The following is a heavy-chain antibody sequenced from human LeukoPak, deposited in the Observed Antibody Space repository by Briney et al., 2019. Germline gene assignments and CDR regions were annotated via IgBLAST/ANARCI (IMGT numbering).Heavy chain of an antibody. CDR1: GFTFSSYG. CDR3: AKWRSSGYYLDY. Sequence: TGGSLRLSCAASGFTFSSYGMHWVRQAPGKGLEWVAFIRYDRNNKYYADSVKGRFTISRDNSKNTLYLQMNSLRAEDTAVYYCAKWRSSGYYLDYWGQGTLVTVSS. CDR2: IRYDRNNK. J-gene: IGHJ4*02. V-gene: IGHV3-30*02. D-gene: IGHD3-22*01.